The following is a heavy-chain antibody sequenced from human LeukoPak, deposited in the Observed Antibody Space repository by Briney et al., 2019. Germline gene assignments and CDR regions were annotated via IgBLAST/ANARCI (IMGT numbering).Heavy chain of an antibody. Sequence: GGSLRLSCAASGFTFSSYAMHWVRQAPGKGLEWVAVISYDGSNKYYADSVKGRFTISRDNSKDTLYLQMNSLRAEDTAVYYCARCSSGWYAYYWGQGTLVAVSS. D-gene: IGHD6-13*01. J-gene: IGHJ4*02. CDR3: ARCSSGWYAYY. CDR2: ISYDGSNK. CDR1: GFTFSSYA. V-gene: IGHV3-30-3*01.